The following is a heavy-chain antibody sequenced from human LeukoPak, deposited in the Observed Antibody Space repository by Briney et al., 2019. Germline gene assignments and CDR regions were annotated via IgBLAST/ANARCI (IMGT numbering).Heavy chain of an antibody. CDR1: GFTFDDYA. CDR2: INWNSDSI. CDR3: ARVLGDTAMGNPKTGDDY. D-gene: IGHD5-18*01. Sequence: PGRSLRLSCAVSGFTFDDYAMHWVRQVPGKGLEWVSGINWNSDSIGYADSVKGRFTTSRDNAKNSLYLQMNSLRAEDTAVYYCARVLGDTAMGNPKTGDDYWGQGTLVTVSS. J-gene: IGHJ4*02. V-gene: IGHV3-9*01.